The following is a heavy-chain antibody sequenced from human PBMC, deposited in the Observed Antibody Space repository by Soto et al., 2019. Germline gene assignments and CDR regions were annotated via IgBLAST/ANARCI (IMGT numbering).Heavy chain of an antibody. CDR3: AREFCSGGNCYTYYFDP. J-gene: IGHJ5*02. V-gene: IGHV3-74*01. Sequence: GGSLRLSCAASGLTFNRYWMDWVRHAPGKGLVWVSHINTDGSSTNYADSVKARFTISRYNPKSTLFLQMNSLSDEDTAVYYCAREFCSGGNCYTYYFDPWGQGIPVTVSS. D-gene: IGHD2-15*01. CDR2: INTDGSST. CDR1: GLTFNRYW.